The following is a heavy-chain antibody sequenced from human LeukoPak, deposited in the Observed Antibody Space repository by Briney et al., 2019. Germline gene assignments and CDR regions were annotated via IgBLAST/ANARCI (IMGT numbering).Heavy chain of an antibody. CDR1: GGTFSSYA. Sequence: SVKVSCKASGGTFSSYAISWVRQAPGQGLEWMGGIIPIFGTANYAQKFQGRVTITADKSTSTAYMELSSLRSEDTAVYYCARFRMATHEVFFDYWGQGTLVTVSS. D-gene: IGHD5-24*01. J-gene: IGHJ4*02. CDR3: ARFRMATHEVFFDY. V-gene: IGHV1-69*06. CDR2: IIPIFGTA.